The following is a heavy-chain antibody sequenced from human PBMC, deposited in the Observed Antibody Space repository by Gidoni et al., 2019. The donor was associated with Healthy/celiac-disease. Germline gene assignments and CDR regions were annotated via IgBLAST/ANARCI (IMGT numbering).Heavy chain of an antibody. Sequence: QVQLQESGPGLVKPSETLSLPCTVSGYSISSGYYWGWIRQPPGKGLEWIGSIYHSGSTYYNPSLKSRVTISVDTSKNQFSLKLSSVTAADTAVYYCARGEATVTPFDYWGQGTLVTVSS. V-gene: IGHV4-38-2*02. D-gene: IGHD4-4*01. CDR1: GYSISSGYY. CDR2: IYHSGST. CDR3: ARGEATVTPFDY. J-gene: IGHJ4*02.